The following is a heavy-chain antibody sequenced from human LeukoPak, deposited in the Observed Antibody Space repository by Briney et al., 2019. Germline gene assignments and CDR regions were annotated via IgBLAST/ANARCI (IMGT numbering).Heavy chain of an antibody. V-gene: IGHV3-23*01. CDR1: GFTFSNFA. CDR3: AKEPGTFCTGGSCFRFDY. Sequence: GGSLRLSCAASGFTFSNFAMSLVRQAPGKGLEWVSRISGSGGRTYYADSVKGRFTISRDNSKNTLYLQMNNLRAEDTAIYYCAKEPGTFCTGGSCFRFDYWGQGTLVTVSS. CDR2: ISGSGGRT. D-gene: IGHD2-15*01. J-gene: IGHJ4*02.